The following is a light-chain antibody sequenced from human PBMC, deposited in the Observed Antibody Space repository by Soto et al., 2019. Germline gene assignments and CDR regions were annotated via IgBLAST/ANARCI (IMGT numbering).Light chain of an antibody. J-gene: IGLJ1*01. CDR1: SSDVGGYNY. CDR3: SSYGSTSTRYV. Sequence: QSALTQPASVSGSPGQSITISCTGTSSDVGGYNYVSWYQQHPGKAPKLMIYEVSNRPSGVSNRFSGSKSDNTASLTISGLQAEDEADYFCSSYGSTSTRYVFGTGTKVTVL. V-gene: IGLV2-14*01. CDR2: EVS.